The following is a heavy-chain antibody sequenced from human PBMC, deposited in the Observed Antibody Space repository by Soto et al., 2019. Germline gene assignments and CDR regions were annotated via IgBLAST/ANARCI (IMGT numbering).Heavy chain of an antibody. CDR3: AREVSRHSRSCYFFYYFAY. D-gene: IGHD6-13*01. V-gene: IGHV4-31*03. Sequence: SETLSLTCTVSGGSISSGGYYWSWIRQHPGKGLEWIGYIYYSGSTYYNPSLKSRVTISVDTSKNQFSLKLSSVTAADTAVYYCAREVSRHSRSCYFFYYFAYWRQGTPVTVS. J-gene: IGHJ4*02. CDR1: GGSISSGGYY. CDR2: IYYSGST.